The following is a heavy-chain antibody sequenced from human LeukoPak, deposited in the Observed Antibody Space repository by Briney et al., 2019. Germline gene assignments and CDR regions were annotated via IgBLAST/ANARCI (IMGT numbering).Heavy chain of an antibody. CDR1: GFTFYDYA. Sequence: GGSLRLSCAASGFTFYDYAMHWVRQVPGKGLEWVSTIGWNSDNIGYADSVKGRFTISRDNAKNSLYLQMNSLRAEDTAVYYCARGLDRWGAVAGWGQGTLVTVSS. V-gene: IGHV3-9*01. CDR2: IGWNSDNI. CDR3: ARGLDRWGAVAG. D-gene: IGHD6-19*01. J-gene: IGHJ4*02.